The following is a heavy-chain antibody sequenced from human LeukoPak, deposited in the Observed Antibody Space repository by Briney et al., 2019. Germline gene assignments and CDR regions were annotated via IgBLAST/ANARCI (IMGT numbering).Heavy chain of an antibody. V-gene: IGHV3-9*01. J-gene: IGHJ4*02. CDR3: ARLGYCSSTSCYSDY. CDR1: GFTFDDYA. CDR2: ISWNSGSI. Sequence: GGSLRLSCAASGFTFDDYAMHWVRQAPGKGLEWVSGISWNSGSIGYADSVKGRFTISRDNAKNSLYLQMNSLRAEDTAVYYCARLGYCSSTSCYSDYWGQGTLVTVSS. D-gene: IGHD2-2*01.